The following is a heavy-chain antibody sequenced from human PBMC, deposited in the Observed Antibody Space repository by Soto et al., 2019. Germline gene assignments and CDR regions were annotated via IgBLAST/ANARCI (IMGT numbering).Heavy chain of an antibody. CDR3: ARPQAAAGDNDLTFDY. D-gene: IGHD6-13*01. V-gene: IGHV3-30*03. CDR2: ISYDEINK. Sequence: GGSLRLSCVASGFTFSSYGMHWVRQAPGKGLEWVAIISYDEINKYYADSVKGRFTISRDNSKNTLYLQMNSLRAEDTAVYYCARPQAAAGDNDLTFDYWGQGTLVTVSS. CDR1: GFTFSSYG. J-gene: IGHJ4*02.